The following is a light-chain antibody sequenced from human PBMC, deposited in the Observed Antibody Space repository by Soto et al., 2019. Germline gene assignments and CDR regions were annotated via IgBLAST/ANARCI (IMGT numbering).Light chain of an antibody. V-gene: IGKV1-33*01. CDR3: QQYANPPLT. CDR2: DAS. Sequence: IQMTQSPSSLSASVGDRVTITCQASDDISNYLNWYQQKPGKAPKVLIYDASHLESGVPSRFSGGGSGTEFTFTISSLQAEDIATYYCQQYANPPLTIGPGTKVDIK. J-gene: IGKJ3*01. CDR1: DDISNY.